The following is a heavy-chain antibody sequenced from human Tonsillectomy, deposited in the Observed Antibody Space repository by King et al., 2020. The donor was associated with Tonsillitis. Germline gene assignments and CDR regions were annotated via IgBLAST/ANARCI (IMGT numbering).Heavy chain of an antibody. D-gene: IGHD3-22*01. Sequence: QLVQSGGGVVRPGGSLRLSCAASGFTFGDYGMSWVRQAPGKGLEWVSGINWNGGRTGYADSVKGRFTISRDNAKNSLYLQMNSLRAEDTALYYCAREDYYDSNGYNWGQGTLVTVSS. J-gene: IGHJ4*02. V-gene: IGHV3-20*04. CDR3: AREDYYDSNGYN. CDR2: INWNGGRT. CDR1: GFTFGDYG.